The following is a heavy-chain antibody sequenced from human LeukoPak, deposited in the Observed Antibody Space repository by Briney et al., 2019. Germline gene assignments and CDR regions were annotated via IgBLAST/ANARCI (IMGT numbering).Heavy chain of an antibody. D-gene: IGHD3-10*01. CDR3: AKGSYGSGSYVDY. V-gene: IGHV3-20*04. Sequence: RAGGSLRLSCAASGFTFDDYGMSWVRQAPGKGLEWVSGINWNGGSTGYADSVKGRFTISRDNAKNPLYLQMNSLRAEDTALYYCAKGSYGSGSYVDYWGQGTLITVSS. CDR2: INWNGGST. CDR1: GFTFDDYG. J-gene: IGHJ4*02.